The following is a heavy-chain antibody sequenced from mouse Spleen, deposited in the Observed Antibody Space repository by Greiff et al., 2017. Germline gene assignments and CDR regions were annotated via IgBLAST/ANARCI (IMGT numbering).Heavy chain of an antibody. CDR1: GYSFTGYY. V-gene: IGHV1-42*01. CDR2: INPSTGGT. Sequence: EVQLQQSGPELVKPGASVKISCKASGYSFTGYYMNWVKQSPEKSLEWIGEINPSTGGTTYNQKFKAKATLTVDKSSSTAYMQLKSLTSEDSAVYYCARVYYSYSLYAMDYWGQGTSVTVSS. J-gene: IGHJ4*01. CDR3: ARVYYSYSLYAMDY. D-gene: IGHD2-12*01.